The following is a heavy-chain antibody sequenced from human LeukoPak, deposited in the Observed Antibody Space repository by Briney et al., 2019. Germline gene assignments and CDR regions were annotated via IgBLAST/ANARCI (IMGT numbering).Heavy chain of an antibody. V-gene: IGHV4-34*01. CDR3: AREDYYDSSGYPNWFDP. CDR1: GGSFSGYY. CDR2: INRSGST. Sequence: SETLSLTCAVYGGSFSGYYWSWIRQPPGKGLEWIGEINRSGSTNYNPSLKSRVTISVDTSKNQFSLKLSSVTAADTAVYYCAREDYYDSSGYPNWFDPWGQGTLVTVSS. J-gene: IGHJ5*02. D-gene: IGHD3-22*01.